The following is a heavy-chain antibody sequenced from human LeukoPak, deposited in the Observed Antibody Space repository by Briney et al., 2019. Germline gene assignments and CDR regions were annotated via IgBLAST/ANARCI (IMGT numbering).Heavy chain of an antibody. V-gene: IGHV3-30*02. J-gene: IGHJ4*02. D-gene: IGHD3-10*01. CDR3: AKDYVLLWFGELKGGPYFDY. CDR1: GFTFSSYG. Sequence: GGSLRLSCAASGFTFSSYGMHWVRQAPGKGLEWVAFIRYDGSNKYYADSVKGRFTISRDNSKNTLYLQMNSLRAEDTAVYYCAKDYVLLWFGELKGGPYFDYWGQGTLVTVSS. CDR2: IRYDGSNK.